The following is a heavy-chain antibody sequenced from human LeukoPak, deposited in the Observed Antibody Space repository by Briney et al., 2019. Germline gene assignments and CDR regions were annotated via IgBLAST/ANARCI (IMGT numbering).Heavy chain of an antibody. J-gene: IGHJ4*02. CDR2: IKQDGSEK. V-gene: IGHV3-7*01. D-gene: IGHD2-2*01. CDR3: ARDRVVVPAADPY. Sequence: GGSLRLSCAASGFTFSSYWMSWVRQAPGKGLEWVANIKQDGSEKYYVDSVKGRFTISRDNAENSLYLQMNSLRAEDTAVYYCARDRVVVPAADPYCGQGTLVTVSS. CDR1: GFTFSSYW.